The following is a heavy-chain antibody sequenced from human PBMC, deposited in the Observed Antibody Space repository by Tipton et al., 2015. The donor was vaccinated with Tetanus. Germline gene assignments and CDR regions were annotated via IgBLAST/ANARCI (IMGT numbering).Heavy chain of an antibody. V-gene: IGHV4-31*11. CDR1: GDSISSGDYY. D-gene: IGHD3/OR15-3a*01. Sequence: TLSLTCAVSGDSISSGDYYWTWIRQHPERGLESIGYIFGSGGTFYNPSLESRVTISLDTSKNHFSLKLTSVTAADTAVYYCARDRSHFYFGPQIDYWGQGTPVTASS. CDR2: IFGSGGT. CDR3: ARDRSHFYFGPQIDY. J-gene: IGHJ4*02.